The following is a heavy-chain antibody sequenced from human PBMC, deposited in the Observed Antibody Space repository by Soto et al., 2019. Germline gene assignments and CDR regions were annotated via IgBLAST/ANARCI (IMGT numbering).Heavy chain of an antibody. CDR3: ARDLGLLKSMFDY. J-gene: IGHJ4*02. D-gene: IGHD2-8*01. V-gene: IGHV3-21*01. Sequence: GGSLRLSCLASGFSVNSFKMNWIRRAPGRGLEWVASISVSGDNIYYGDSMQGRFTISRDNSKRSVFLDLNSLRVEDTAVYYCARDLGLLKSMFDYWGQGTLVTVSS. CDR2: ISVSGDNI. CDR1: GFSVNSFK.